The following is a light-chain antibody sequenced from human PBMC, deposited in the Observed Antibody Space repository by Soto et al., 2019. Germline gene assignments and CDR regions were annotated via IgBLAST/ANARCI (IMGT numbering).Light chain of an antibody. V-gene: IGKV1-33*01. CDR1: QDIRNY. CDR3: QQYDNLRLT. J-gene: IGKJ4*01. Sequence: DIQITQSQSSLSASVLDRFKITGKASQDIRNYLNWYQQKPGKAPKLLIYDASNLETGVPSRFSGSGSGTDFTFTISSLQPEDIATYYCQQYDNLRLTFGGGTKVDI. CDR2: DAS.